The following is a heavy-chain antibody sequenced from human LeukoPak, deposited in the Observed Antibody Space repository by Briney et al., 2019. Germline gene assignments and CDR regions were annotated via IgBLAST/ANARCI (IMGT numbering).Heavy chain of an antibody. V-gene: IGHV3-21*01. D-gene: IGHD4-23*01. J-gene: IGHJ4*02. CDR1: GCTFSSYS. CDR3: AIEFFYGGNFDY. CDR2: ISSSSSYI. Sequence: GGSLRLSSAASGCTFSSYSMNWVRQAPGKGVEWVSSISSSSSYIYYADSVKGRFTISRDNAKNSLYLQMNSLRAEDTAVYYCAIEFFYGGNFDYWGQGTLVTVSS.